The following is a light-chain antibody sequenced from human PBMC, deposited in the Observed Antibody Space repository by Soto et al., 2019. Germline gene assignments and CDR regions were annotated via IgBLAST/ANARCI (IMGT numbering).Light chain of an antibody. CDR3: QQLNSYPLT. J-gene: IGKJ4*01. V-gene: IGKV1-9*01. CDR2: AAS. CDR1: QGISSY. Sequence: DIQLTQSPSFLSASVGDRVTITCRASQGISSYLAWYQQKPEKAPRLLIYAASTLQSGVPSRFSGSGSGTEFTLTISSLQPEDFASYYWQQLNSYPLTFSGGTKVEIK.